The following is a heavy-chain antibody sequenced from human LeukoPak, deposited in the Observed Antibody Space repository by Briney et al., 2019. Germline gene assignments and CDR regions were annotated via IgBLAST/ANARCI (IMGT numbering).Heavy chain of an antibody. CDR1: GGSISSGGYY. CDR2: IYHSGST. Sequence: SETLSLTCTVSGGSISSGGYYWSWIRQPPGKGLEWIGYIYHSGSTYYNPSLKSRVTISVDRSKNQFSLKLSSVTAADTAVYYCARVPKGYCSSTSCRMGFDYWGQETLVTVSS. V-gene: IGHV4-30-2*01. CDR3: ARVPKGYCSSTSCRMGFDY. J-gene: IGHJ4*02. D-gene: IGHD2-2*01.